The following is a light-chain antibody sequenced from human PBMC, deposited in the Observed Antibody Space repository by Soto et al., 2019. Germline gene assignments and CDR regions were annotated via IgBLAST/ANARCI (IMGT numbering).Light chain of an antibody. V-gene: IGKV3-15*01. CDR1: ESVSSN. Sequence: EIVMTQSPATLSVSPGERATLSCRASESVSSNLAWYQQKPGQAPRLLIYGSSTGATGIPVRFSGSGSGTDFTLTISSLQSEDSAVYYCQQYNQGPPFTFGPGTKVDIK. CDR3: QQYNQGPPFT. CDR2: GSS. J-gene: IGKJ3*01.